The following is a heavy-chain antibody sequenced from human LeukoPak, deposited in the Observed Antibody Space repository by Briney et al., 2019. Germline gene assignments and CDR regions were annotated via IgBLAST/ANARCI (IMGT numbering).Heavy chain of an antibody. CDR1: GYTFTAYY. CDR2: INPNSCTT. J-gene: IGHJ5*02. V-gene: IGHV1-2*02. CDR3: ASIAARRDLRPPVP. Sequence: GASVKVSCKATGYTFTAYYMQWVRQAPGQGLEWMGWINPNSCTTNCAQKFQGRVTMTRDTSISTAYMELNRLRSDDTAIYYCASIAARRDLRPPVPWGQGTLVTVSS. D-gene: IGHD6-6*01.